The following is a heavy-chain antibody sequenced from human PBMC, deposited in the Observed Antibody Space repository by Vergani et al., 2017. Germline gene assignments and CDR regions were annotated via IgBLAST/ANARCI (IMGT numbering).Heavy chain of an antibody. V-gene: IGHV4-59*01. D-gene: IGHD3-10*01. J-gene: IGHJ6*02. Sequence: QVQLQESGPGLVKPSQTLSLTCTVSGGSISSYYWSWIRQPPGKGLEWIGYIYNSGSTNYNPSLKSRVTISVDTSKNQFSLKLSSVTAADTAVYYCARDRYDPMVYYYGMDVWGQGTTVTVSS. CDR2: IYNSGST. CDR3: ARDRYDPMVYYYGMDV. CDR1: GGSISSYY.